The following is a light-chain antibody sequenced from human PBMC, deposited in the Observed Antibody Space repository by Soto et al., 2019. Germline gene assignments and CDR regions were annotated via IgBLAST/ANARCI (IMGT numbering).Light chain of an antibody. J-gene: IGLJ2*01. V-gene: IGLV2-8*01. Sequence: QSVLTQPPSASGSPGQSVTISCTGASSDVGKYNFVSWYQQHPGKAPKLMIYDVTERPSGVPDRFSGSKSGNTASLAISGLQSEDEADYYCAAWDDSLNGPVFGGGTKLTVL. CDR2: DVT. CDR1: SSDVGKYNF. CDR3: AAWDDSLNGPV.